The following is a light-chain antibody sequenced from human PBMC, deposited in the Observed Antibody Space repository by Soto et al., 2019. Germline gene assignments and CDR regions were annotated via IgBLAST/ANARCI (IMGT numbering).Light chain of an antibody. V-gene: IGLV2-14*01. CDR1: SSDVGGYNY. CDR2: DVS. J-gene: IGLJ2*01. Sequence: QSVLTQPASVSGSPGQSITISCTGTSSDVGGYNYDSWYQQHPGKAPKLMIYDVSNRPSGVSNRFSGSKSGNTASLTISGLQAEDEADYYCSSYTSSSTLEVFGGGTKLTVL. CDR3: SSYTSSSTLEV.